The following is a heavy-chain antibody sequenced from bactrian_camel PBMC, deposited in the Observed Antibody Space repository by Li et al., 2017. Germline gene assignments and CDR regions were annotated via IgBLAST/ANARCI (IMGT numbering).Heavy chain of an antibody. CDR2: IWRDGTKT. CDR1: GFTFSSYV. Sequence: HVQLVESGGDLVHPGGSLSLSCAASGFTFSSYVMTWVRQAPGKGLEWVSGIWRDGTKTNYADSVKGRFTISRDNAKNTVFLQMNSLKPEDTAMYYCAAGRYFDYCADFAGRYGFWGQGTQVTVS. V-gene: IGHV3S6*01. J-gene: IGHJ4*01. CDR3: AAGRYFDYCADFAGRYGF. D-gene: IGHD1*01.